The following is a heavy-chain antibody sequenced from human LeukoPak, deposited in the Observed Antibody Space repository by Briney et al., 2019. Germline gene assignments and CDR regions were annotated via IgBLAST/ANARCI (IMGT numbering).Heavy chain of an antibody. J-gene: IGHJ6*03. D-gene: IGHD3-10*01. CDR1: GFTFTNYN. CDR3: AKRENYYGSGSYYIPNYYYYYMDV. V-gene: IGHV3-21*04. Sequence: GGSLRLSCAASGFTFTNYNMNWVRQAPGKGLEWVSSITSGSRYIYYGDSVKGRFTISRDNSKNTLYLQMNSLRAEDTAVYYCAKRENYYGSGSYYIPNYYYYYMDVWGKGTTVTISS. CDR2: ITSGSRYI.